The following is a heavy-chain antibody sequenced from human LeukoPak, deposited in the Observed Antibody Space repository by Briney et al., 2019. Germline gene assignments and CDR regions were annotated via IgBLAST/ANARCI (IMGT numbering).Heavy chain of an antibody. CDR1: GFTLSSYW. V-gene: IGHV3-7*01. CDR3: ARDSPWIDY. J-gene: IGHJ4*02. CDR2: IKQEGSEK. D-gene: IGHD1-1*01. Sequence: GGSLRLSCAASGFTLSSYWMSWVRQAPGKGLEWVANIKQEGSEKYYVDSVKGRFTISRDNARNSLYLQMNSLRAEDTAVYYCARDSPWIDYWGQGTLVTVSS.